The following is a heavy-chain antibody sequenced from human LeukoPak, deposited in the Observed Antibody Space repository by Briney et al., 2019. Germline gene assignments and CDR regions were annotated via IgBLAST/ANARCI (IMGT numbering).Heavy chain of an antibody. CDR2: IKHSGST. CDR3: ARGTVTTSVPLRPSAFDY. V-gene: IGHV4-34*01. Sequence: SETLSLTCAVYGGSFSGYYWRWIRQPPGKGLEWIGEIKHSGSTNYNPSLKSRVPISVDTSKNQFSLKLSSVTAADTAVYYCARGTVTTSVPLRPSAFDYWGQGTLVTVSS. CDR1: GGSFSGYY. D-gene: IGHD4-17*01. J-gene: IGHJ4*02.